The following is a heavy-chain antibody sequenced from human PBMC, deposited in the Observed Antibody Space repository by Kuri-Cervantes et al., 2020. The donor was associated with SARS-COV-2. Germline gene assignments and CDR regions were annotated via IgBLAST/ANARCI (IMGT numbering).Heavy chain of an antibody. J-gene: IGHJ4*01. D-gene: IGHD6-13*01. CDR3: AGGAIAAAAFDH. CDR2: IFYSGTT. V-gene: IGHV4-59*12. CDR1: GGSISSYY. Sequence: SETLSLTCTVSGGSISSYYWSWIRQPPGKGLEWIGYIFYSGTTNYNPSLKSRVTISVETPKNQSSLKLSSVTAADTAVCYCAGGAIAAAAFDHWGQGTLVTVSS.